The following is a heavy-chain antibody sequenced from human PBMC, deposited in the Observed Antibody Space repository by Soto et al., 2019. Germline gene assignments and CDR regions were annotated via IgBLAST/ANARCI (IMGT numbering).Heavy chain of an antibody. Sequence: PGGSLRLSCAASGFTLSAYSMNWVRQTPGKGLEWVSSISTSSTYIHYADSVKGRFTISRDNAKNSLFLQMNSLTAEDTAVYYCARDRRQYYYGMDVWGQGTTVTVSS. CDR2: ISTSSTYI. CDR3: ARDRRQYYYGMDV. CDR1: GFTLSAYS. J-gene: IGHJ6*02. V-gene: IGHV3-21*01.